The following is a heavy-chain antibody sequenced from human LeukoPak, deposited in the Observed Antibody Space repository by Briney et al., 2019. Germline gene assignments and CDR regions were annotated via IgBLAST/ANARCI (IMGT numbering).Heavy chain of an antibody. J-gene: IGHJ5*02. Sequence: GGSLRLSCAASGFTVSSNYMSWVRQAPGKGLEWVSVTYSGGSTYYADSVKGRFTISRDNSKNTLYLQMNSLRAEDTAVYYCARAAVAVHWFDLWGQGTLVTVSS. CDR2: TYSGGST. CDR3: ARAAVAVHWFDL. CDR1: GFTVSSNY. D-gene: IGHD6-19*01. V-gene: IGHV3-66*02.